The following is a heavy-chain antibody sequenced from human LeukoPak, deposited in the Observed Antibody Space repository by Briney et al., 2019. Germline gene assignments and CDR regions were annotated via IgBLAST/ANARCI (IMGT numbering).Heavy chain of an antibody. CDR3: AKDDDYGYYMDV. Sequence: GGSLRLSCAASGFTFSSYGMHWVRQAPGKGLEWVAVISYDGSNKYYADSVKGRFTISRDNSKNTLYLQMNSLRAEDTAVYYCAKDDDYGYYMDVWGKGTTVTVSS. V-gene: IGHV3-30*18. J-gene: IGHJ6*03. CDR2: ISYDGSNK. CDR1: GFTFSSYG.